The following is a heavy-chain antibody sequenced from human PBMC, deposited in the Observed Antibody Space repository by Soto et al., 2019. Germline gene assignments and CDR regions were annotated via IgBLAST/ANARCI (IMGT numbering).Heavy chain of an antibody. D-gene: IGHD3-10*01. Sequence: VSCKASGGTFSSYTISWLRQAPGQGLEWMGRIIPILGIANYAQKFQGRVTITADKSTSTAYMELSSLRSEDTAVYYCAILGLTYYYGSGRYYNIQFDYWGQGTLVTVSS. J-gene: IGHJ4*02. CDR1: GGTFSSYT. CDR3: AILGLTYYYGSGRYYNIQFDY. V-gene: IGHV1-69*02. CDR2: IIPILGIA.